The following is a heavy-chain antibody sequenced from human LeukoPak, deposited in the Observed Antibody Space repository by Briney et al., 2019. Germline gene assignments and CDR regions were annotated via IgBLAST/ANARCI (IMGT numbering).Heavy chain of an antibody. CDR2: IYYSGST. D-gene: IGHD2-2*01. V-gene: IGHV4-39*07. J-gene: IGHJ4*02. CDR1: GGSISSSSYY. Sequence: SETLSLTCTVSGGSISSSSYYWGWIRQPPGKGLEWIGSIYYSGSTYYNPSLKSRVTISVDTSKNQFSLKLTSVTAADTAVYYCGRVYQSAEYYFDYWGQGNLVSVSS. CDR3: GRVYQSAEYYFDY.